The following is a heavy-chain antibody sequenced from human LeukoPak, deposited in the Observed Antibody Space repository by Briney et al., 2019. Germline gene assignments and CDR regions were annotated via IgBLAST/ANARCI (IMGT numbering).Heavy chain of an antibody. CDR2: IYTSGST. CDR1: GGSISSGSYY. CDR3: AREGGYSYGPPGY. D-gene: IGHD5-18*01. V-gene: IGHV4-61*02. J-gene: IGHJ4*02. Sequence: SETLSLICTVSGGSISSGSYYWSWIRQPAGKGLEWIGRIYTSGSTNYNPSLKSRVTISVDTSKNQFSLKLSSVTAADTAVYYCAREGGYSYGPPGYWGQGTLVTVSS.